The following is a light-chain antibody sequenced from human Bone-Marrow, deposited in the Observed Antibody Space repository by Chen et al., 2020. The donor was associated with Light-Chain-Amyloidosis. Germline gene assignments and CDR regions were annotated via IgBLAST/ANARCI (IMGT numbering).Light chain of an antibody. CDR2: RDT. CDR1: DLPTKY. V-gene: IGLV3-25*03. J-gene: IGLJ2*01. CDR3: QSADSSVTYEVI. Sequence: SYELTQPPSVSVSPGQTARITCSGDDLPTKYAYLYQQKPGQAPVLVIHRDTERPSGISERFSGSSSGTTATWNISGVQAEHEVDYHCQSADSSVTYEVIFGGGTKLTVL.